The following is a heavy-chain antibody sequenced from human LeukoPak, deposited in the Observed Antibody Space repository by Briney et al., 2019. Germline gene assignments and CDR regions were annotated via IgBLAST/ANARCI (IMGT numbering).Heavy chain of an antibody. V-gene: IGHV1-18*04. J-gene: IGHJ5*02. Sequence: GASVKVSCTAFGYTFTTYGINWVRQAPGQGLEWMGWIGPYNINTQYAQKVQGRVTMTTDTSTSTAYMELRSLRSDDTAVYYCARTRDCSKTNCYVMDPWGQGTLATVSS. D-gene: IGHD2-2*01. CDR1: GYTFTTYG. CDR2: IGPYNINT. CDR3: ARTRDCSKTNCYVMDP.